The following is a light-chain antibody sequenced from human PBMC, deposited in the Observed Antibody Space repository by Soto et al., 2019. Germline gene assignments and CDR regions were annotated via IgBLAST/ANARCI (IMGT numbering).Light chain of an antibody. CDR3: QQYNNWPLA. J-gene: IGKJ4*01. Sequence: EIMMTQSPATLSVSPGERVTLSCRAGQSVASSLAWYQQKPGQAPWLLIYGASTRATGIPARFSGSGSGTEFTLTISSLQSEDFAVYYCQQYNNWPLAFGGGTKVQLK. CDR1: QSVASS. V-gene: IGKV3D-15*01. CDR2: GAS.